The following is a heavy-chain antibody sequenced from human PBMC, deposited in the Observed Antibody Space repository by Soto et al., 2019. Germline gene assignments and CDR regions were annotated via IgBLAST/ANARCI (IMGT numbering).Heavy chain of an antibody. CDR3: ARGPAY. CDR2: IGPDGSQI. J-gene: IGHJ4*02. Sequence: GGSLRLSCAASGFTFGSQWMSWVRQAPGKGLDWVANIGPDGSQIYYADSVKGRFTISRDNAKNSLYLQMNNVRVEDTAVYYCARGPAYWGQGTLVTVSS. V-gene: IGHV3-7*01. CDR1: GFTFGSQW.